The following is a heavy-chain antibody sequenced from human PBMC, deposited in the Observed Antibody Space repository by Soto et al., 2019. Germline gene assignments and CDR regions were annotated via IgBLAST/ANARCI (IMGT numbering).Heavy chain of an antibody. CDR3: ARSRGYSSGWPKYYYYGMDV. CDR2: ISSSSSYT. V-gene: IGHV3-11*06. CDR1: GFTFSDYY. J-gene: IGHJ6*02. D-gene: IGHD6-19*01. Sequence: QVQLVESGGGLVKPGGSLGLSCAASGFTFSDYYMSWIRQAPGKGLEWVSYISSSSSYTNYADSVKGRFTISRDNAKNSLYLQMNSLRAEDTAVYYCARSRGYSSGWPKYYYYGMDVWGQGTTVTVSS.